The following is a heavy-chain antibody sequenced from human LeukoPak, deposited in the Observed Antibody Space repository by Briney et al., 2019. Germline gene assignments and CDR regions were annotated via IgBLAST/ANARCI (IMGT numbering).Heavy chain of an antibody. CDR2: ISTTSSYI. V-gene: IGHV3-21*01. Sequence: GGSLRLSCAASGFIFSGYTMNWVRQAPGKGLEWVSSISTTSSYIYYADSVKGRFTISRDNAKNSLYLQMNSLRAEDTALYYCARLIGYAIAAAATDYWGQGALVTVSS. CDR1: GFIFSGYT. D-gene: IGHD6-13*01. CDR3: ARLIGYAIAAAATDY. J-gene: IGHJ4*02.